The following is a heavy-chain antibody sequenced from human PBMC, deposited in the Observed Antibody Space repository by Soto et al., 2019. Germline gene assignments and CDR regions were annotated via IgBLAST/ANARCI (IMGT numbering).Heavy chain of an antibody. D-gene: IGHD2-15*01. V-gene: IGHV3-15*01. CDR3: TTDLKCSGGSCYSAEYFQH. Sequence: GGSLRLSCAASGFTFSNAWMSWVRQAPGKGLEWVGRIKSKTDGGTTDYAAPVKGRITISRDDSKNTMYLQMNSLKTEDTAVYYCTTDLKCSGGSCYSAEYFQHWGQGTLVTVSS. J-gene: IGHJ1*01. CDR2: IKSKTDGGTT. CDR1: GFTFSNAW.